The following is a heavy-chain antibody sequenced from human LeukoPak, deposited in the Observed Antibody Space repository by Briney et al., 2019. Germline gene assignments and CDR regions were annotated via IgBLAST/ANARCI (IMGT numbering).Heavy chain of an antibody. V-gene: IGHV4-61*01. J-gene: IGHJ3*01. Sequence: SETLSLTCAVSGDSVSSDSYYWHWIRRSPGKGLEWVGFVYYSGRTKYNPSLKSRVAMSKDTSKNQVSLRLRSVTAADTAMYFCVREASTSYYDSSGYYRQTETFDVWGLGTMVTVSS. CDR2: VYYSGRT. CDR1: GDSVSSDSYY. D-gene: IGHD3-22*01. CDR3: VREASTSYYDSSGYYRQTETFDV.